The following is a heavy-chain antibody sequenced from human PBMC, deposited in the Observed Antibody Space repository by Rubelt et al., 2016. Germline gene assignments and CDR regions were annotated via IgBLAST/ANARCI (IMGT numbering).Heavy chain of an antibody. Sequence: QVQLQESGPGLVKPSETLSLTCTVSGGSISSDYWSWIRQPPGKGLEWIASFYHTGSTTYNPPLKSRVTMPVDTSKNQFSLKWRSVIAVDTGVCYCAGRTAASGSVCHWGQGTLVTVSS. V-gene: IGHV4-59*01. D-gene: IGHD6-25*01. CDR3: AGRTAASGSVCH. J-gene: IGHJ4*02. CDR2: FYHTGST. CDR1: GGSISSDY.